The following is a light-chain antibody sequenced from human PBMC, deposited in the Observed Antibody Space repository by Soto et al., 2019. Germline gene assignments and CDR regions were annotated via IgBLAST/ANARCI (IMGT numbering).Light chain of an antibody. J-gene: IGKJ1*01. Sequence: IVLTQSPATLSLSPGERATLSCRASQSIRTYLAWYQQKPGQASRLLIYDASNRATGIPARFSGSGSGTDFTLTISSLEPEDFAVYYCQQRSNWPPWTFGQGTKVDIK. CDR2: DAS. V-gene: IGKV3-11*01. CDR3: QQRSNWPPWT. CDR1: QSIRTY.